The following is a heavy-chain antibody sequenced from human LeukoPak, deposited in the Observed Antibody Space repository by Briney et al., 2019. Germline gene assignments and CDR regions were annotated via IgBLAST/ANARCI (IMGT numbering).Heavy chain of an antibody. J-gene: IGHJ6*02. D-gene: IGHD1-7*01. V-gene: IGHV4-34*01. CDR3: ARVGITGTTGSYYYYGMDV. Sequence: SETLSLTCAVYGGSFSGYYWSWIRQPPGKGLEWIGEINHSGSTNYNPPLKSRVTISVDTSKNQFSLKLSSVTAADTAVYYCARVGITGTTGSYYYYGMDVWGQGTTVTVSS. CDR2: INHSGST. CDR1: GGSFSGYY.